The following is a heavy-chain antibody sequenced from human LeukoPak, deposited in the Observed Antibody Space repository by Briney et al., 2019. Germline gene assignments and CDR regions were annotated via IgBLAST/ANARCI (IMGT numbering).Heavy chain of an antibody. V-gene: IGHV3-23*01. CDR3: AKETSSSFDY. J-gene: IGHJ4*02. CDR1: GFTFSGYA. CDR2: MSNSGGST. Sequence: GGSLRLSCAASGFTFSGYAMNWVRQAPGKGLEWVSGMSNSGGSTYYADSVKGRFTISRDNSKNTLYLQMNSLRAEDTAVYYCAKETSSSFDYWGQGTLVTVSS. D-gene: IGHD6-6*01.